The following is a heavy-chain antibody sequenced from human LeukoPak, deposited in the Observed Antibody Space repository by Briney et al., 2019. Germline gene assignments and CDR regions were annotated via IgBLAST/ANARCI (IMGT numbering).Heavy chain of an antibody. CDR1: GGTFSSYA. CDR2: IIPICGTA. J-gene: IGHJ4*02. V-gene: IGHV1-69*05. CDR3: AGQPITGTTWDDY. Sequence: SAKASCKASGGTFSSYAISWVRQAPGQGVEWMGGIIPICGTANYAQKLQGRVTITTDESTSRAYRGLGSLTSEDTVVYYCAGQPITGTTWDDYCGEGTLGTASS. D-gene: IGHD1-7*01.